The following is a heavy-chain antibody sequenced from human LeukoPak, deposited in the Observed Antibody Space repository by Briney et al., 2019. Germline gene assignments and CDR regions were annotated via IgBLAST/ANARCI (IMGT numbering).Heavy chain of an antibody. CDR2: MNPNSGNT. J-gene: IGHJ6*03. D-gene: IGHD3-3*01. V-gene: IGHV1-8*01. CDR1: GYTFTSYD. Sequence: ASVKVSCKASGYTFTSYDINWVRQATGQGLEWMGWMNPNSGNTGYAQKFQGRVTMTRNTSISTAYMELSSLRSKDTAVYYCARGRVGRTISGVVIRLDNMDVWGKGTTVTVSS. CDR3: ARGRVGRTISGVVIRLDNMDV.